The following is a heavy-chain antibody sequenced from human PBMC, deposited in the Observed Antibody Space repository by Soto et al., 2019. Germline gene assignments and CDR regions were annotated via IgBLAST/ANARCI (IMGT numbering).Heavy chain of an antibody. CDR3: ARNGHRNYSDISGYYYGAY. Sequence: QVQLVQSGAEVKKPGSSVKVSCKASGGTFSSYAISWVRQAPGQGLEWMGGLIPIFGTANYAQKFQGSVTITADEATSTAYKERRSLRSEDTALYYCARNGHRNYSDISGYYYGAYWGQGTLVTVSS. V-gene: IGHV1-69*01. CDR2: LIPIFGTA. CDR1: GGTFSSYA. J-gene: IGHJ4*02. D-gene: IGHD3-22*01.